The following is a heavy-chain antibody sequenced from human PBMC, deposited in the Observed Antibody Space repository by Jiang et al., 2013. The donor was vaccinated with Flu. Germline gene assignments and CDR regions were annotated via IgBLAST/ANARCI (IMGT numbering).Heavy chain of an antibody. CDR1: GYTFTGYY. Sequence: GAEVKKPGASVKVSCKASGYTFTGYYMHWVRQAPGQGLEWMGWINPNSGGTNYAQKFQGWVTMTRDTSISTAYMELSRLRSDDTAVYYCARGRDYGDYDWFDPWGQGTLVTVSS. D-gene: IGHD4-17*01. CDR3: ARGRDYGDYDWFDP. J-gene: IGHJ5*02. V-gene: IGHV1-2*04. CDR2: INPNSGGT.